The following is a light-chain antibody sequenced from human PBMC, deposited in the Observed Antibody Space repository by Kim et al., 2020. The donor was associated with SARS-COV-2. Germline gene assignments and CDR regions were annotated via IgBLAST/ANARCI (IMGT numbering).Light chain of an antibody. Sequence: AIQMTQSPSSLSVSVGDRVTITCRASQDIRNDLGWYQQKPGKAPKLLIYATSSLQSGVPSRFSGSGSGTDFTLTISSLQPEDFATYYCHQDYNYPRTFGQGTKVDIK. J-gene: IGKJ1*01. V-gene: IGKV1-6*01. CDR2: ATS. CDR1: QDIRND. CDR3: HQDYNYPRT.